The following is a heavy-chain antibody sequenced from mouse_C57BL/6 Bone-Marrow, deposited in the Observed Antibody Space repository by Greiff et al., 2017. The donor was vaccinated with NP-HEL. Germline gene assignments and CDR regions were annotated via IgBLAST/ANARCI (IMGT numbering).Heavy chain of an antibody. D-gene: IGHD1-1*01. CDR2: IYPGSGNT. V-gene: IGHV1-76*01. J-gene: IGHJ1*03. Sequence: SGAELVRPGASVKLSCKASGYTFTDYYINWVKQRPGQGLEWIARIYPGSGNTYYNEKFKGKATLTAEKSSSTAYMQLSSLTSEDSAVYFCARDSGSSYVWYFDVWGTGTTGTVSS. CDR3: ARDSGSSYVWYFDV. CDR1: GYTFTDYY.